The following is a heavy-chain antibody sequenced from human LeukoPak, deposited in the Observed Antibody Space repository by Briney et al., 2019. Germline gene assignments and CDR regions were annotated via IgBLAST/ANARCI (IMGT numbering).Heavy chain of an antibody. CDR3: ARVRAAAAGTWAFDI. V-gene: IGHV4-39*07. CDR2: IYYSGST. Sequence: SETLSLTCTVSGGSISSSSYYWGWIRQPPGKGLEWIGSIYYSGSTYYNPSLKSRVTISVDTSKNQFSLKLSSVTAADTAVYYCARVRAAAAGTWAFDIWGQGTMVTVSS. D-gene: IGHD6-13*01. J-gene: IGHJ3*02. CDR1: GGSISSSSYY.